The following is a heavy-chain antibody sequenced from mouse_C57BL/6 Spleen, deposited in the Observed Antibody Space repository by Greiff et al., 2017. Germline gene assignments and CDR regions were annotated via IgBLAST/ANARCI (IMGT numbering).Heavy chain of an antibody. CDR1: GYTFTSYG. CDR3: ASARGYDEGYYFDY. D-gene: IGHD2-2*01. V-gene: IGHV1-81*01. Sequence: QVQLQQSGAELARPGASVKLSCKASGYTFTSYGISWVKQRPGQGLEWIGEIYPRSGNTYYNEKFKGKATLTADKSSSTAYMELRSLTSEDSAVYFCASARGYDEGYYFDYWGQGTTLTVSS. CDR2: IYPRSGNT. J-gene: IGHJ2*01.